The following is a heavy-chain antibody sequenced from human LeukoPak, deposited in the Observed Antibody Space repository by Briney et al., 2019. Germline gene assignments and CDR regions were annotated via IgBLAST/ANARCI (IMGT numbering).Heavy chain of an antibody. V-gene: IGHV4-4*07. CDR3: ARDLYYYDSSGPFDY. CDR2: IYTSGST. Sequence: SETLSLTCTVSGGYISSYYWSWIRQPAGKGLEWIGRIYTSGSTNYNPSLKSRVTMSVDTSKNQFSLKLSSVTAADTAVYYCARDLYYYDSSGPFDYWGQGTLVTVSS. D-gene: IGHD3-22*01. CDR1: GGYISSYY. J-gene: IGHJ4*02.